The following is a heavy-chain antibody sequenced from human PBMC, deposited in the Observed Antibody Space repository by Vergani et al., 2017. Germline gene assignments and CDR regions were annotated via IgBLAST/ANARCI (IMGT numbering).Heavy chain of an antibody. CDR1: GFTFSSYA. D-gene: IGHD1-7*01. Sequence: EVQLLESGGGLVQPGGSLRLSCAASGFTFSSYAMSWVRQAPGKGLEWVSAISGSGGSPYYADSVKGRFTSSRDSSKTTRYLQMTSLRAEETAVYYCAKERGNGWNFSGRGRRGDAFDIWGQGTMVTVSS. CDR3: AKERGNGWNFSGRGRRGDAFDI. J-gene: IGHJ3*02. CDR2: ISGSGGSP. V-gene: IGHV3-23*01.